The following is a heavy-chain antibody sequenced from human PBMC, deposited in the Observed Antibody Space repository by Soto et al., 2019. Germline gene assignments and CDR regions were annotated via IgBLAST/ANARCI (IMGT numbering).Heavy chain of an antibody. D-gene: IGHD3-10*02. CDR1: GFTFKSYT. CDR2: ISYDGSNK. Sequence: PGGSLRLSCATSGFTFKSYTLHWVRQTPGRGLQWVAVISYDGSNKYYADSVRGRFTISRDNSNSTLYLQMNSLRADDSAVYYCVGASMWTGKGLDYWGQGALVTVSS. J-gene: IGHJ4*02. V-gene: IGHV3-30-3*01. CDR3: VGASMWTGKGLDY.